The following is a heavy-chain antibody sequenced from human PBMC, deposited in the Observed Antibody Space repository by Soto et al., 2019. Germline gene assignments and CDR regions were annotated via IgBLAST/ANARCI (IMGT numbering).Heavy chain of an antibody. J-gene: IGHJ4*02. CDR3: ARDSMTTVSYYFDY. CDR2: INAGNGNT. V-gene: IGHV1-3*01. CDR1: GYTFTSYA. Sequence: ASVKVSCKASGYTFTSYAMHWVRQAPGQRLEWMGWINAGNGNTKYSQKFQGRVTITRDTSASTAYMELSSLRSEDTAVYYCARDSMTTVSYYFDYWGQGTLVTVSS. D-gene: IGHD4-4*01.